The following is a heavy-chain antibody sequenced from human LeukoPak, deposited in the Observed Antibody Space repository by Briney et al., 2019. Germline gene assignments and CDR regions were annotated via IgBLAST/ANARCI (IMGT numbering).Heavy chain of an antibody. D-gene: IGHD1-26*01. Sequence: ASVKVSCKASGYTFTRYGISWVRQAPGQGLEWMGWISPYNGDTKYAQKLQGRVTMTTETSTSTAYMELRSLRSDDTAVYYCAKDEGGTYYFDYWGQGTLVTVSS. CDR3: AKDEGGTYYFDY. V-gene: IGHV1-18*01. J-gene: IGHJ4*02. CDR1: GYTFTRYG. CDR2: ISPYNGDT.